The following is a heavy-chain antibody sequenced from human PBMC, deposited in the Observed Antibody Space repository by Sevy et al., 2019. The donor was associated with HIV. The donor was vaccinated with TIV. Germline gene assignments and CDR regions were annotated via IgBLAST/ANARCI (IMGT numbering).Heavy chain of an antibody. CDR1: GGSISSYY. CDR3: ARDAADDFWSGYPLYNWFDP. V-gene: IGHV4-4*07. Sequence: SETLSLTCTVSGGSISSYYWSWIRQPAGKGLEWTGRIYTSGSTNYNPSLKSRVTTSVDTSKNQFSLKLSSVTDADTAVYYCARDAADDFWSGYPLYNWFDPGGQGTLVTVSS. D-gene: IGHD3-3*01. J-gene: IGHJ5*02. CDR2: IYTSGST.